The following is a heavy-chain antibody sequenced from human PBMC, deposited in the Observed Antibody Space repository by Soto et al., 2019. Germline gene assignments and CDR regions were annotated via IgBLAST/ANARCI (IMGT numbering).Heavy chain of an antibody. CDR3: ARNSYYYDSSGYYWGYYYYGMDV. D-gene: IGHD3-22*01. J-gene: IGHJ6*02. Sequence: QVQLVQSGAEVKKPGSSVKVSCKASGGTFSSYAISWVRQAPGQGLEWMGGIIPIFGTANYAQKFQGRVTIPADESTSTADMELSSLRSEDTAVYYCARNSYYYDSSGYYWGYYYYGMDVWGQGTTVTVSS. V-gene: IGHV1-69*01. CDR2: IIPIFGTA. CDR1: GGTFSSYA.